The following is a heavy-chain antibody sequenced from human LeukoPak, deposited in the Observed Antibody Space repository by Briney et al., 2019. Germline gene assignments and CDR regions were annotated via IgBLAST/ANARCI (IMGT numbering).Heavy chain of an antibody. CDR1: GGSISSYY. CDR3: ARGTGSNRFDY. CDR2: IYYSGST. Sequence: ETXSLTCTVSGGSISSYYWSWIRQPPEKGMEWIGYIYYSGSTNYSPSLKSRVTISVDTSKNQFSLKLSSVTAADTAIYYCARGTGSNRFDYWGQGTLVTVSS. D-gene: IGHD3-10*01. V-gene: IGHV4-59*01. J-gene: IGHJ4*02.